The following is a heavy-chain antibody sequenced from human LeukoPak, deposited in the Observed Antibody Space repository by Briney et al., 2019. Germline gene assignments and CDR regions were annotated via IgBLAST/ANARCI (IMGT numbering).Heavy chain of an antibody. CDR2: IYPGDSDT. CDR1: GYSFTSYW. CDR3: ARRDGYCSSTSCYADYYYGMDV. D-gene: IGHD2-2*01. V-gene: IGHV5-51*01. Sequence: GESLQISCQGSGYSFTSYWIGWVRQMPGKGLEWMGIIYPGDSDTRYSPSFQGQVTISADKSISTAYLQWSSLKASDTAMYYCARRDGYCSSTSCYADYYYGMDVWGQGDHGHRLL. J-gene: IGHJ6*02.